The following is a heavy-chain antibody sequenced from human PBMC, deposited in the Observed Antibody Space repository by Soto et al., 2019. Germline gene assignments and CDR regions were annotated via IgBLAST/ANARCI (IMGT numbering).Heavy chain of an antibody. CDR2: IYYSGST. CDR3: ARDTNYYYGMDV. D-gene: IGHD1-26*01. Sequence: PSHTLSLTCTVSGGSISSLYWLWIRQHPGKGLEWIGYIYYSGSTYYNPSLKSRVTISVDTSKNQFSLKLSSVTAADTAVYYCARDTNYYYGMDVWGQGTTVTVSS. V-gene: IGHV4-59*11. CDR1: GGSISSLY. J-gene: IGHJ6*02.